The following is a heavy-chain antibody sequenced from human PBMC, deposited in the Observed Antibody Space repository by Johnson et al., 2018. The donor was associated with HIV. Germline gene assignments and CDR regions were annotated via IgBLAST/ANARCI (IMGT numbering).Heavy chain of an antibody. J-gene: IGHJ3*02. CDR3: ASHYYDSSGLDAFDI. CDR1: GFTFSSYA. D-gene: IGHD3-22*01. V-gene: IGHV3-30*14. Sequence: QVQLVESGGGVVQPGTSLRLSCAASGFTFSSYAMHWVRQAPGKGLEWVAVISYDGSNKYYTDSVKGRFTISRDNSKNTLYLQMNSLRAEDTAVYYCASHYYDSSGLDAFDIWGQGTMVTVSS. CDR2: ISYDGSNK.